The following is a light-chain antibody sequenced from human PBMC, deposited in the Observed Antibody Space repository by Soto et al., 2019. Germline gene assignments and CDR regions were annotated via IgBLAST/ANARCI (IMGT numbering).Light chain of an antibody. V-gene: IGKV1-8*01. CDR2: ATS. CDR1: QGVSSY. J-gene: IGKJ4*01. CDR3: QQYYSYPPT. Sequence: AIRMTQSPSSLSASTGDTVTITCRASQGVSSYLAWYQQKPGKAPKLLIYATSTLQSGVPSRFSGSGSGTDFALTIGCLQSEDFATYYCQQYYSYPPTFGGGTAVEIK.